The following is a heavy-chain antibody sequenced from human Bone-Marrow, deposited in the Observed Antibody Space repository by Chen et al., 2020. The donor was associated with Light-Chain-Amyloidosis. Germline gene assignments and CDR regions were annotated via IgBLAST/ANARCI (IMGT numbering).Heavy chain of an antibody. V-gene: IGHV5-51*01. D-gene: IGHD5-12*01. CDR1: GYTFPNYW. Sequence: EVQLEPSGSEVKKPGETLKISWKGAGYTFPNYWIGWVRQMPGKGLEWMGVIYPDDSAARYSPSFEGQVTISADKSITTAYLQWRSLKASDTAMYYCARRRDGYNFDYWGQGTLVTVSS. CDR2: IYPDDSAA. CDR3: ARRRDGYNFDY. J-gene: IGHJ4*02.